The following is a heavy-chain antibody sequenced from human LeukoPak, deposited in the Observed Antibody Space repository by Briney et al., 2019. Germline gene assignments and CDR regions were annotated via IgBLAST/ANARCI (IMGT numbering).Heavy chain of an antibody. J-gene: IGHJ4*02. Sequence: GGSLRPSCEASGVTFSSYVMSWVRQAPGKGLEWVAVIWSDGSDKYYADSVKGRFTISRDNSKNMLYLQMNSLRVEDTAIYYCVTKGETLWGQGTLVTVSS. CDR2: IWSDGSDK. CDR1: GVTFSSYV. CDR3: VTKGETL. D-gene: IGHD1-26*01. V-gene: IGHV3-33*08.